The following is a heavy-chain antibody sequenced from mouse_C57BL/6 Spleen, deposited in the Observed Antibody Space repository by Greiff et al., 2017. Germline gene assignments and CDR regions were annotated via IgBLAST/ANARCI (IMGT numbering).Heavy chain of an antibody. J-gene: IGHJ4*01. V-gene: IGHV1-58*01. CDR1: GYTFTSYG. CDR3: ATYNGDAMDY. CDR2: IYIRNGYT. D-gene: IGHD6-1*01. Sequence: VHVQQPGAELVRPGSSVKMSCKTSGYTFTSYGINRVKQSPGQGLEWIGNIYIRNGYTDYNEKFKGTATRTSDTSSSTADMQLSSLTSEDSAIYFCATYNGDAMDYGGQGTAATVSS.